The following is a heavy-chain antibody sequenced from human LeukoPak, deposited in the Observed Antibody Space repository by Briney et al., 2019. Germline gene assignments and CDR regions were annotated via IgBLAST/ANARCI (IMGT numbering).Heavy chain of an antibody. D-gene: IGHD3-10*01. CDR3: ARDVTMVRGAAPLYFDY. CDR2: IYYSGST. V-gene: IGHV4-30-4*01. J-gene: IGHJ4*02. Sequence: SETLSLTCTVSGGSISSGDYYWSWIRQPPGKGLEWIGYIYYSGSTYYNPSLKSRVTISVDTSKNQFSLKLSSVTAADTAVYYCARDVTMVRGAAPLYFDYWGQGTLVTASS. CDR1: GGSISSGDYY.